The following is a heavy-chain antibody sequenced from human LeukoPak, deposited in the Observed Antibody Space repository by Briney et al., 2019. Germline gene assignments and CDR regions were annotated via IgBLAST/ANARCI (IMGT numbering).Heavy chain of an antibody. V-gene: IGHV3-48*04. D-gene: IGHD6-13*01. J-gene: IGHJ4*02. CDR3: ARVESSWYLDY. Sequence: PGGSLRLSCVGSGFTFSSHGLHWVRQAPGKGLEWVSYISSSGSTIYYADSVKGRFTISRDNAKNSLYLQMNSLRAEDTAVCYCARVESSWYLDYWGQGTLVTVSS. CDR1: GFTFSSHG. CDR2: ISSSGSTI.